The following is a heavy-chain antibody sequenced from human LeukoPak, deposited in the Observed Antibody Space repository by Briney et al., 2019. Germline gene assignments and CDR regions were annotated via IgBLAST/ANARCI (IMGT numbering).Heavy chain of an antibody. Sequence: PGGSLRLSCAASGFTFAGHAMSWFRQAPGKGLEWVSAISGSGGSTYYADSVKGRFTISRDNSKNTLYLQMNSLRAEDTAVYYCAKESSSSNDYWGQGTLVTVSS. CDR1: GFTFAGHA. CDR2: ISGSGGST. J-gene: IGHJ4*02. CDR3: AKESSSSNDY. D-gene: IGHD6-13*01. V-gene: IGHV3-23*01.